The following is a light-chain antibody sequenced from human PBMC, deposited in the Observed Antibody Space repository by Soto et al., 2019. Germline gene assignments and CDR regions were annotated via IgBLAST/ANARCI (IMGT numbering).Light chain of an antibody. CDR1: SSDVGSYNF. CDR3: SSYATSSNYV. J-gene: IGLJ1*01. CDR2: EVS. Sequence: QSALTQPASVSGSPGQSITIACTGTSSDVGSYNFVSGYQQLPGKAPTLVIYEVSNRPSGVSNRFAGSKSGNTASLTISGLQAEDEADYFCSSYATSSNYVCGSGTKGTVL. V-gene: IGLV2-14*01.